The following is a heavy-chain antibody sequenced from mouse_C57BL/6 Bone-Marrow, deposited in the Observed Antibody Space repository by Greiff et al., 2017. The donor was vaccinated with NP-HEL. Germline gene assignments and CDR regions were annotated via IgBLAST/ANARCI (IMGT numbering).Heavy chain of an antibody. D-gene: IGHD1-1*01. CDR3: HYYGSSYAMDY. CDR2: IHPNSGST. V-gene: IGHV1-64*01. J-gene: IGHJ4*01. Sequence: VQLQQPGAELVKPGASVTLSCKASGYTFTSYWMHWVKQRPGQGLEWIGMIHPNSGSTNYNEKFKSKATLTVDKSSSTAYMQLSSLTSEDSAVYYCHYYGSSYAMDYWGQGTSVTVSS. CDR1: GYTFTSYW.